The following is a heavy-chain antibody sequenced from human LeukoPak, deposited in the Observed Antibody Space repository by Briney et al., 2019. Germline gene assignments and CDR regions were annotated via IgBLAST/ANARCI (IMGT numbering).Heavy chain of an antibody. J-gene: IGHJ4*02. V-gene: IGHV3-7*01. D-gene: IGHD1-26*01. CDR1: GFTFSAYW. CDR3: ARGGRFHGRFDN. Sequence: GGSLRLSCAASGFTFSAYWMSWGRQAPGKGLEWVATIREDGGEKYSVDSEKGRFTISRDNARNSLYLHMNSLRAEDTAVYYCARGGRFHGRFDNWGQGTLVTVSS. CDR2: IREDGGEK.